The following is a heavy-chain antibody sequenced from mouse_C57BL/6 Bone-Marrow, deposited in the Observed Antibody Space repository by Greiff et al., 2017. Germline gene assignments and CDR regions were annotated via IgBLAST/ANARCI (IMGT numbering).Heavy chain of an antibody. CDR3: ARWRGTSYWYFDV. J-gene: IGHJ1*03. Sequence: QLQQPGAELVKPGASVTMSCKASGYTFTSYWITWVKQRPGQGLEWIGDIYPGSGSTNYNEKFKSKATLTVDTASSTAYMQLSSLTSEDSAVYDGARWRGTSYWYFDVGGTGTTVTGSS. V-gene: IGHV1-55*01. CDR1: GYTFTSYW. D-gene: IGHD2-14*01. CDR2: IYPGSGST.